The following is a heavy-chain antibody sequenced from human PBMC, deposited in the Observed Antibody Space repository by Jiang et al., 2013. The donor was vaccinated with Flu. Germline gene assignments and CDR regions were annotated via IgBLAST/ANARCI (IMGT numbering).Heavy chain of an antibody. D-gene: IGHD3-10*01. CDR1: GDSVSSNNVA. V-gene: IGHV6-1*01. J-gene: IGHJ4*02. Sequence: AISGDSVSSNNVAWNWIRQSPSRGLEWLGRTYYRSQWYNDYAASVKSRITIKPDTSTNQFTLQLNSVTPEDTAVYYCVGFSNYNSGTFWTDWGQGTHVTVSS. CDR2: TYYRSQWYN. CDR3: VGFSNYNSGTFWTD.